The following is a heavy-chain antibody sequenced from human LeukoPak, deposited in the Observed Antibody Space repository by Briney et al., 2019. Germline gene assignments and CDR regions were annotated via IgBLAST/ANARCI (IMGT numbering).Heavy chain of an antibody. D-gene: IGHD1/OR15-1a*01. V-gene: IGHV3-21*01. CDR3: AKDSPSRTATTEVPVDY. J-gene: IGHJ4*02. CDR2: ISSSSSYI. Sequence: KPGGSLRLSCAASGFRFSDYTMNWVRQAPGKGLEWVSSISSSSSYIYFANSVRGRFTISRDNAKNSLYLQMNSLRAEDTAVYYCAKDSPSRTATTEVPVDYWGQGTLVTVSS. CDR1: GFRFSDYT.